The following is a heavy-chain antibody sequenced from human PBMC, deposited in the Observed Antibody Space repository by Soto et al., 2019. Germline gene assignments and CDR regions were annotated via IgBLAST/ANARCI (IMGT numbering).Heavy chain of an antibody. CDR1: GFTFSSYA. CDR3: ARARSSGYEHDY. CDR2: ISYDGSNK. Sequence: QVQLVESGGGVVQPGRSLRLSCAASGFTFSSYAMHWVRQAPGKGLECVAVISYDGSNKYYADSVKGRFTISRDNSKNTLYLQMNSLRAEDTAVYYCARARSSGYEHDYWGQGTLVTVSS. D-gene: IGHD5-12*01. J-gene: IGHJ4*02. V-gene: IGHV3-30-3*01.